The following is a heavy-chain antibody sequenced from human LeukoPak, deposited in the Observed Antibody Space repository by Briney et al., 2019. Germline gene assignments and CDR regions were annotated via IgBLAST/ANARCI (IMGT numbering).Heavy chain of an antibody. J-gene: IGHJ4*02. CDR2: INHSGST. V-gene: IGHV4-34*01. CDR3: ARIPYSKTYGDYYFDY. Sequence: SETLSLTCAVYGGSFSGYYWSWIRQPPGKGLEWIGEINHSGSTNYNPSLKSRVTISVDTSKNQFSLKLSSVTAADTAVYYCARIPYSKTYGDYYFDYWGQGTLVTVSS. D-gene: IGHD4-17*01. CDR1: GGSFSGYY.